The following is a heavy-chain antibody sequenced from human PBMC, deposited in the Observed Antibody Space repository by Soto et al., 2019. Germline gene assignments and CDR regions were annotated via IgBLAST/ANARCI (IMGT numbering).Heavy chain of an antibody. CDR2: INSDESST. J-gene: IGHJ3*02. CDR1: GFTFSSYC. CDR3: ARGCGGDCYHDTFDI. Sequence: XGSLRLSFAASGFTFSSYCMYWVRQAPGKGLVWVSRINSDESSTTYADSVKGRFTSSRDNAKKTLYLQMNSLRGEDTAVYYCARGCGGDCYHDTFDIWGQGTMVTVSS. V-gene: IGHV3-74*01. D-gene: IGHD2-21*02.